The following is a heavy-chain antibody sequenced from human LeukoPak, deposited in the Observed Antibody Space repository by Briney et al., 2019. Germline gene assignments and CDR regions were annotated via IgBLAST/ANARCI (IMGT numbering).Heavy chain of an antibody. V-gene: IGHV4-4*07. Sequence: PSETLSLTCTVSGDSISDYYWGWIRQPAGKGLEWIGRVYSSRGTDYNPSLAGRLTMSLDTSRNQFSLNLMSMTAADTAVYYCARESRDFIGDGYHLDYWGQGSPVTVSS. CDR2: VYSSRGT. J-gene: IGHJ4*02. CDR1: GDSISDYY. CDR3: ARESRDFIGDGYHLDY. D-gene: IGHD2-21*01.